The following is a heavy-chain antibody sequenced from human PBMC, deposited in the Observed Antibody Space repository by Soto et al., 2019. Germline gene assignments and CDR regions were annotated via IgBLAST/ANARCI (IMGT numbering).Heavy chain of an antibody. CDR2: IHYSGST. CDR1: GGSISSYY. D-gene: IGHD3-3*01. Sequence: PSETLSLTCTVSGGSISSYYWSWIRQPPGKGLEWIGYIHYSGSTKYNPSLKSRVTISADTSKNQFSLKLSSVTAADTAVYYCARGHYDFWSGYFATIDYWGQGTLVTVPQ. J-gene: IGHJ4*02. V-gene: IGHV4-59*08. CDR3: ARGHYDFWSGYFATIDY.